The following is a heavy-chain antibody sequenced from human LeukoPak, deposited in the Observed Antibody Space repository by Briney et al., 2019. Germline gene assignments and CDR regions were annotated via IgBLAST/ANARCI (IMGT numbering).Heavy chain of an antibody. CDR1: GYTFTGYY. CDR3: ASSIVGATIFAY. V-gene: IGHV1-2*02. CDR2: INPDSGGT. J-gene: IGHJ4*02. Sequence: ASVKVSCKASGYTFTGYYMHWVRQAPGQGLEWMGWINPDSGGTNYAQKFQGRVTMTRDTSISTAYMELSRLRSDDTAVYYCASSIVGATIFAYWGQGTLVTVSS. D-gene: IGHD1-26*01.